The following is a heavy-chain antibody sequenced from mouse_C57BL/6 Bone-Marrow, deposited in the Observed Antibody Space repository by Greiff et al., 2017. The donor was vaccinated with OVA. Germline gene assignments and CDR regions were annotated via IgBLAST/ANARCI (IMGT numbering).Heavy chain of an antibody. J-gene: IGHJ3*01. D-gene: IGHD2-3*01. Sequence: EVQLQQSGAELVRPGASVKLSCTASGFNIKDDYMHWVKQRPEQGLEWIGWIDPENGATEYASKFQGKATITADTSSNTAYLQLSSLTSEDTAVYYCTAWLLRGAYWGQGTLVTVSA. V-gene: IGHV14-4*01. CDR3: TAWLLRGAY. CDR2: IDPENGAT. CDR1: GFNIKDDY.